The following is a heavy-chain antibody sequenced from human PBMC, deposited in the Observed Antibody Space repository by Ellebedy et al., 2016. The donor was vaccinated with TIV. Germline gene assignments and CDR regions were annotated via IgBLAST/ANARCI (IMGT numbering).Heavy chain of an antibody. CDR1: GFTFSAFG. Sequence: PGGSLRLSCTASGFTFSAFGIHWVRQAPGKGLEWVAHIWYDGRDKYYADSVKGRFTIARDNSKSTLYLQMSSLRGEDTAVYYCARAWIPYGLDVWGHGTTVTVSS. J-gene: IGHJ6*02. CDR2: IWYDGRDK. D-gene: IGHD5-12*01. CDR3: ARAWIPYGLDV. V-gene: IGHV3-33*01.